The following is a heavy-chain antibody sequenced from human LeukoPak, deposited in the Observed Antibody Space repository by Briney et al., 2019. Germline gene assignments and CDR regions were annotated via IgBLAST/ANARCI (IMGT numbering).Heavy chain of an antibody. CDR3: ASLRPNEYYFDY. CDR1: GGSFSGYY. Sequence: PSETLSLTCAVYGGSFSGYYWSWIRQPPGKGLEWIGEINHSGSTNYNPSLKSRVTISVDTSKNQFSLKLSSVTAADTAVYYCASLRPNEYYFDYWGQGTLVTVSS. V-gene: IGHV4-34*01. J-gene: IGHJ4*02. CDR2: INHSGST. D-gene: IGHD1-1*01.